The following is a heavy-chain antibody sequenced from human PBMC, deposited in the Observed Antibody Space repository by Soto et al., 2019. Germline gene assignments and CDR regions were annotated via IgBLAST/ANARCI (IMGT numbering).Heavy chain of an antibody. CDR1: GFTFGKFV. V-gene: IGHV3-23*01. Sequence: GGSLRLSCAASGFTFGKFVMRWVRQTPGKGLEWVSTITETGADTYYTDSVKGRFTISRDNSKNTLYLQMTTLRAEDTALYYCTKASSDRNHMEVWGPGATVTVSS. CDR3: TKASSDRNHMEV. J-gene: IGHJ6*02. CDR2: ITETGADT.